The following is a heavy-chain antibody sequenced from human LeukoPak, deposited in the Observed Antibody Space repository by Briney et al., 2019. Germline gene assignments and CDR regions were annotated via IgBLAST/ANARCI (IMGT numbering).Heavy chain of an antibody. CDR1: GDSVSSNSAA. D-gene: IGHD6-13*01. CDR3: ARESSSWYGYFHH. Sequence: SQTLSLTCVISGDSVSSNSAAWNWITQSPGIDLNWLVRTYDRSKWYNDYALCVKSRIHINTDTSKNQFSLQLNYVTPEDTAVYYCARESSSWYGYFHHWGQGTLVTVSS. J-gene: IGHJ1*01. V-gene: IGHV6-1*01. CDR2: TYDRSKWYN.